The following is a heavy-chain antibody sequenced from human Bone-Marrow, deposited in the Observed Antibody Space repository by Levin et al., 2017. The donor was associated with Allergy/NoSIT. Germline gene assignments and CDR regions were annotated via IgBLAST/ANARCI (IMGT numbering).Heavy chain of an antibody. D-gene: IGHD3-10*01. V-gene: IGHV3-33*01. CDR3: ARDGVRGVIIGAQLTYYYYYGMDV. CDR2: IWYDGSNK. J-gene: IGHJ6*02. Sequence: GGSLRLSCAASGFTFSSYGMHWVRQAPGKGLEWVAVIWYDGSNKYYADSVKGRFTISRDNSKNTLYLQMNSLRAEDTAVYYCARDGVRGVIIGAQLTYYYYYGMDVWGQGTTVTVSS. CDR1: GFTFSSYG.